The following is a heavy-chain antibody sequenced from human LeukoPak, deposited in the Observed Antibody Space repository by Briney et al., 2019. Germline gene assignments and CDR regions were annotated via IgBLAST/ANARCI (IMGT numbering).Heavy chain of an antibody. D-gene: IGHD3-22*01. J-gene: IGHJ5*02. CDR3: ARSVSPYYYDSSGSNWFDP. CDR2: INWNGGST. V-gene: IGHV3-20*01. Sequence: PGGSLRLSCAASGFTFDDYGMSWVRQAPGKGLEWVSGINWNGGSTGYADSVKGRFTISRDNAKNSLYLQMNSLRAEDTALYHCARSVSPYYYDSSGSNWFDPWGQGTLVTVSS. CDR1: GFTFDDYG.